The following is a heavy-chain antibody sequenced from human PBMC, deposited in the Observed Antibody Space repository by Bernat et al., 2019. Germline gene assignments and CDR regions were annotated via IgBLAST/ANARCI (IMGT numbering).Heavy chain of an antibody. V-gene: IGHV4-59*08. D-gene: IGHD1-20*01. J-gene: IGHJ4*02. CDR2: IYYSGST. Sequence: QVHLQESGPGLVKPSETLSLTCTVSGGSISSYYWSWIRQPPGKGLEWIGYIYYSGSTNYNPSLKSRVTISVDTSKNQFSLKLSSVTAADTAVYYCAGLYLYNWNDEPYFDYWGQGTLVTVSS. CDR3: AGLYLYNWNDEPYFDY. CDR1: GGSISSYY.